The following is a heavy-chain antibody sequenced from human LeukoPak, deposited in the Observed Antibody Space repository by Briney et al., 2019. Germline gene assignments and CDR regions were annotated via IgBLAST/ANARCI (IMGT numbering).Heavy chain of an antibody. V-gene: IGHV4-4*07. CDR1: GDSISNYY. Sequence: SETLSLTCTVSGDSISNYYWTWIRQPAGKGLESIGRMRSDGYTNYNRSLKSRVTLSRDTSKNQFSLKLTSVTAADTAVYYCAIDGASNYGDYWYFHLWGRGTLVTVST. J-gene: IGHJ2*01. CDR3: AIDGASNYGDYWYFHL. CDR2: MRSDGYT. D-gene: IGHD4-17*01.